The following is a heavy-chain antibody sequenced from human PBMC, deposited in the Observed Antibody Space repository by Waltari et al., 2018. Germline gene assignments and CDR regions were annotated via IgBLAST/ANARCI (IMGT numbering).Heavy chain of an antibody. Sequence: EVQLVESGGGLVQPGESLRLSCSAPAFTFGAYEMNWVRQAPGKGLEWVSYISASGSVIYYADSVKGRFTISRDNARNSLYLQLNSLTAEDTAIYYCARGRSVYDYWGQGTLVTVSS. CDR3: ARGRSVYDY. D-gene: IGHD6-6*01. J-gene: IGHJ4*02. CDR1: AFTFGAYE. V-gene: IGHV3-48*03. CDR2: ISASGSVI.